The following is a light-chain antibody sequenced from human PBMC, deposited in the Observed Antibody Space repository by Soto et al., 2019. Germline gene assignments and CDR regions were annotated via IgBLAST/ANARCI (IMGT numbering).Light chain of an antibody. Sequence: EIVMTQSPLSLPVTPGEPASISCRSSQSLVYSNGYDYLDWYLQKPGQPPQLLIFVGSNRASGVTDRFSGGGSGTDFTLNISRVEAEDVGVYYCMQALQTPYTFGQGTKLEIK. CDR3: MQALQTPYT. J-gene: IGKJ2*01. CDR1: QSLVYSNGYDY. CDR2: VGS. V-gene: IGKV2-28*01.